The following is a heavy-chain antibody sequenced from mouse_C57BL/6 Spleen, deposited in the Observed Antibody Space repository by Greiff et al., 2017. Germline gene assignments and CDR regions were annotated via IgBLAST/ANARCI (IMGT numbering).Heavy chain of an antibody. CDR1: GYAFSSYW. V-gene: IGHV1-80*01. CDR3: ARSTVVRGSFDV. CDR2: IYPGDGDT. Sequence: QVQLKESGAELVKPGASVKISCKASGYAFSSYWMNWVKQRPGKGLEWIGQIYPGDGDTNYNGKFKGKATLTADKSSSTAYMQLSSLTSEDSAVYFCARSTVVRGSFDVWGTGTTVTVSS. J-gene: IGHJ1*03. D-gene: IGHD1-1*01.